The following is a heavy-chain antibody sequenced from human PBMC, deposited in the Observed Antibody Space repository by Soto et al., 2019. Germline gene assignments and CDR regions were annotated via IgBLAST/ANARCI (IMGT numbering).Heavy chain of an antibody. CDR3: ARERVYPRGYYGMDV. J-gene: IGHJ6*02. D-gene: IGHD2-8*01. CDR2: IYSGGST. V-gene: IGHV3-53*01. Sequence: GGSLRLSCAASGFTVSSNYMSWVRQAPGKGLEWVSVIYSGGSTYCADSVKGRFTISRDNSKNTLYLQMNSLRAEDTAVYYCARERVYPRGYYGMDVWGQGTTVTVSS. CDR1: GFTVSSNY.